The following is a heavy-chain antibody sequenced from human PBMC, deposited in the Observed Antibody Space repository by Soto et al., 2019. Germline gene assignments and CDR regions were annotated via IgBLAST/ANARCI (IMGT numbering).Heavy chain of an antibody. V-gene: IGHV3-49*03. CDR1: GFTFGDYA. J-gene: IGHJ4*02. Sequence: GGSLRLSCTASGFTFGDYAMSWFRQAPGKGLEWVGFIRSKAYGGTTEYAASVKGRFTISRDDSKSIAYLQMNSLKTEDTAVYYCTRADYDSSGSPRFDYWGQGTLVTVSS. CDR2: IRSKAYGGTT. CDR3: TRADYDSSGSPRFDY. D-gene: IGHD3-22*01.